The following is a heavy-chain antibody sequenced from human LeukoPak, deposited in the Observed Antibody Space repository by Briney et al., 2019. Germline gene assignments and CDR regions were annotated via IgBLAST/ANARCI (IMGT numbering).Heavy chain of an antibody. Sequence: SETLSLTCTVSGDSISRNDYYWGWIRQPPGKGLEWIGTIYYSGSAYYSPSLKSRVTISVDTSKTQFSLKVSSVTAADTAVYYCARAHSWLRFLYYYMDVWGEGTTVTVSS. J-gene: IGHJ6*03. V-gene: IGHV4-39*07. CDR3: ARAHSWLRFLYYYMDV. CDR1: GDSISRNDYY. CDR2: IYYSGSA. D-gene: IGHD5-12*01.